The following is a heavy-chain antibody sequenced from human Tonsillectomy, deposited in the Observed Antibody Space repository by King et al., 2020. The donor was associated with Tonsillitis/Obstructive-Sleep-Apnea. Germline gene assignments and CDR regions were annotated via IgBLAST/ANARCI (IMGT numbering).Heavy chain of an antibody. CDR1: GYTFTSYY. V-gene: IGHV1-46*01. CDR3: ARARMTTEEAYYYGMDV. D-gene: IGHD4-11*01. J-gene: IGHJ6*02. CDR2: INPSGGST. Sequence: HVQLVESGAEVKKPGASVKVSCKASGYTFTSYYMHWVRQAPGQGLEWMGIINPSGGSTSYAQKFQGRVTMTRDTSTSTVYMELSSLRSEDTAVYYCARARMTTEEAYYYGMDVWGQRTTVTVSS.